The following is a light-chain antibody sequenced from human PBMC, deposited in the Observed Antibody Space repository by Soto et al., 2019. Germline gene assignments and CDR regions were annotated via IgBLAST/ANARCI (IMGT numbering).Light chain of an antibody. J-gene: IGLJ1*01. CDR3: TSYSSSDIFYV. V-gene: IGLV2-14*01. CDR2: QVT. CDR1: SSDIGGYYY. Sequence: QSVLTQPASVSGSPGQSITISCTGTSSDIGGYYYVSWYQHHPGKAPKLLIYQVTNRPSRVSNRFSGSKSGNTASLTISGLQADDAADYYCTSYSSSDIFYVFGTGTKLTVL.